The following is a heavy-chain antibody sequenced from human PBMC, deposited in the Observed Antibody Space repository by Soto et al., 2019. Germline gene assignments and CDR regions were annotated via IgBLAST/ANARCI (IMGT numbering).Heavy chain of an antibody. Sequence: QVQLQESGPGLVKPSETLSLTCTVSGPSISSYYWNWIRQPPGKGLEWIGYIYNSGSTNYNPSLRSRGTISEDTSKNQFSLRLKSVTAADTAVYYCARWYSSGWYGWLDPWGQGTLVTVSS. V-gene: IGHV4-59*01. CDR2: IYNSGST. CDR3: ARWYSSGWYGWLDP. J-gene: IGHJ5*02. D-gene: IGHD6-19*01. CDR1: GPSISSYY.